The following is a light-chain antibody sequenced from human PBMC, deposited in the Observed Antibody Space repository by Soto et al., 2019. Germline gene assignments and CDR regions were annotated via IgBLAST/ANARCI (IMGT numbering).Light chain of an antibody. Sequence: DIQMTQYPSTLSASVGDRVTITCRAGQSISSWLAWYQQKPRKAPNLLIYKASTLESGVPSRFRGSGSGTEFTLTISSLQPDDFATYYCQQYNSSPWTSCQ. J-gene: IGKJ1*01. V-gene: IGKV1-5*03. CDR3: QQYNSSPWT. CDR2: KAS. CDR1: QSISSW.